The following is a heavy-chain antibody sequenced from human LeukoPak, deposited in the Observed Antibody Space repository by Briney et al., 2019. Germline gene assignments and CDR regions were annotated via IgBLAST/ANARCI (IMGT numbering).Heavy chain of an antibody. CDR2: IYYSGST. J-gene: IGHJ6*03. CDR3: ARERDTGDDYSNHPGYYYYMDV. CDR1: DTSISTYY. D-gene: IGHD4-11*01. V-gene: IGHV4-59*12. Sequence: SETLSLTCSVSDTSISTYYWSWIRQPAGKGLEWIGYIYYSGSTNYNPSLKSRVTISIDTSKNQFSLKLSSVTAADTAVYYCARERDTGDDYSNHPGYYYYMDVWGKGTTVTVSS.